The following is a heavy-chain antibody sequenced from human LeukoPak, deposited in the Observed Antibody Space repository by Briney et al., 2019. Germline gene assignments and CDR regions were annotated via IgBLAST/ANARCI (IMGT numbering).Heavy chain of an antibody. D-gene: IGHD3-16*01. CDR2: IYYSGST. J-gene: IGHJ4*02. V-gene: IGHV4-39*07. CDR3: ARDGGSY. Sequence: PSETLSLTCTVSGGSISSSSYYWGWIRQPPGKGLEWIGSIYYSGSTYYNPSLKSRVTISVDTSKNQFSLKLSSVTAAGTAVYYCARDGGSYWGQGTLVTVSS. CDR1: GGSISSSSYY.